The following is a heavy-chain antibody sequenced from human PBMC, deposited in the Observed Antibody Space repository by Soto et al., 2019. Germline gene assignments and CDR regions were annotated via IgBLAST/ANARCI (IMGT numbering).Heavy chain of an antibody. V-gene: IGHV1-2*02. CDR1: GYTFTGYY. CDR2: INPNSGGA. D-gene: IGHD2-15*01. Sequence: ASVKVSCKASGYTFTGYYLHWVRQAPGQGLEWMRWINPNSGGANYAQKFQGRVTMTRDTSISTAYMELSRLRSDDTAVYYCARETVVAANSYDYWRQRTMVTVSS. CDR3: ARETVVAANSYDY. J-gene: IGHJ4*02.